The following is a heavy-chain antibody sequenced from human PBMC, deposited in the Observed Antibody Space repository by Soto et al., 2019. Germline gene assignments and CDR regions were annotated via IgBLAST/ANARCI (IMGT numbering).Heavy chain of an antibody. Sequence: PSETLSLTCSVSGDSINSRYWSWIRQPPGKGLEWIGYIDYVGSTNYAPSLHSRVTMSVDTSKNQVSLKLRYVTAADTAVYYCVRQRGNYFDFWGQGTLVTVSS. CDR1: GDSINSRY. CDR2: IDYVGST. J-gene: IGHJ4*02. CDR3: VRQRGNYFDF. D-gene: IGHD3-10*01. V-gene: IGHV4-59*11.